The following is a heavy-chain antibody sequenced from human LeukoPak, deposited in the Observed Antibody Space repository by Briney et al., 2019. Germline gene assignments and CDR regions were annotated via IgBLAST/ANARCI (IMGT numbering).Heavy chain of an antibody. Sequence: GGPLRCSCADAGFTFSSYAMTWVCQAQGKGLEWLSGIRGSGVTTDYADSAKGRFTNSRDNSKTTLSRQMNSLRAEDTAVYYCAKGWTFLDPWGQGTLVTVSS. J-gene: IGHJ5*02. V-gene: IGHV3-23*01. CDR3: AKGWTFLDP. CDR2: IRGSGVTT. D-gene: IGHD2-15*01. CDR1: GFTFSSYA.